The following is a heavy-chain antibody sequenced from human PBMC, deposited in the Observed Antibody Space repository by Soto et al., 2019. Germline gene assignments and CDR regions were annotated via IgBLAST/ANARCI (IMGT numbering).Heavy chain of an antibody. CDR3: AKGGLEYSSSDSFDP. J-gene: IGHJ5*02. CDR1: GFTFSSYG. V-gene: IGHV3-33*03. CDR2: IWHDGSNK. Sequence: PGGSLRRSGAAAGFTFSSYGMHWLRQAPGQGLELGAVIWHDGSNKYYADFVKGRFTISKDNSKNTLHLRMNSLTAEHPAVYYCAKGGLEYSSSDSFDPWAQGTLVTVSS. D-gene: IGHD6-6*01.